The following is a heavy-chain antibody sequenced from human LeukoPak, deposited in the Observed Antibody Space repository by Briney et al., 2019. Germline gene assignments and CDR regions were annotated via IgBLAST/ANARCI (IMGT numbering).Heavy chain of an antibody. CDR2: ISNSGST. CDR1: GGSISSYY. V-gene: IGHV4-59*01. J-gene: IGHJ3*02. D-gene: IGHD1-1*01. Sequence: SETLSLTCTVSGGSISSYYWSWIRRPPGEGLEWIGYISNSGSTNYNPSLKSRVTISVDTSKNQLSLKLSYVTAADTAVYHCVRLQPNTGEWAFDIWGQGTMVSVSS. CDR3: VRLQPNTGEWAFDI.